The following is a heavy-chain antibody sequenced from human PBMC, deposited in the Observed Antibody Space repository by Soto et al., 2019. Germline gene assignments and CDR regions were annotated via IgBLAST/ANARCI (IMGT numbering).Heavy chain of an antibody. D-gene: IGHD6-6*01. V-gene: IGHV1-18*01. Sequence: ASVKVSCKASGYTFTSYGISWVRQAPGQGLEWMGWISAYDGNTNYAQKLQGRVTMTTDTSTSTAYMELRSLRSDDTAVYYCAGDVAARRRNWFDPWGQGTLVTVSS. CDR1: GYTFTSYG. CDR3: AGDVAARRRNWFDP. J-gene: IGHJ5*02. CDR2: ISAYDGNT.